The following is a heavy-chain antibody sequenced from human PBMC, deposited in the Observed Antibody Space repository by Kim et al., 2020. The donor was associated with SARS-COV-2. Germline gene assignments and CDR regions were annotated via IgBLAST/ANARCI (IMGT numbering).Heavy chain of an antibody. Sequence: GESLKISCKGSGYSFTSYWISWVRQMPGKGLEWMGRIDPSDSYTNYSPSFQGHVTISADKSISTAYLQWSSLKASDTAMYYCARHWGYYDFWSGPNGTHYYYYGMDVWGQGTTVTVSS. V-gene: IGHV5-10-1*01. J-gene: IGHJ6*02. CDR3: ARHWGYYDFWSGPNGTHYYYYGMDV. D-gene: IGHD3-3*01. CDR2: IDPSDSYT. CDR1: GYSFTSYW.